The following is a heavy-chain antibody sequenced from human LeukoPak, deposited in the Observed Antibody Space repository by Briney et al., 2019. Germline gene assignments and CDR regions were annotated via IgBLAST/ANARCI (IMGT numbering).Heavy chain of an antibody. CDR3: TRLLPSSHHFFDS. J-gene: IGHJ4*02. V-gene: IGHV3-53*01. D-gene: IGHD6-6*01. CDR1: GFTVSTDY. CDR2: IYGGGDT. Sequence: TGGFLRLSCAVSGFTVSTDYMSWVRQPPGKGLEWVSVIYGGGDTYYVDSVRGRFTISRDNFENTLFLQMDSLRAEDTAVYYCTRLLPSSHHFFDSWGQGTLVTVSS.